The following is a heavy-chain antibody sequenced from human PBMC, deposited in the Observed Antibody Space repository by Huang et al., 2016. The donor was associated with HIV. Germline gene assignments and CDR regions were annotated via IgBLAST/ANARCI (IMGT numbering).Heavy chain of an antibody. D-gene: IGHD3-3*01. J-gene: IGHJ4*02. CDR1: GDSIRSGGYY. Sequence: QVQLQESGPGLVKPSQTLSLTCTVSGDSIRSGGYYWTWIRQSPAKGLDGIGYIDYSGSSDYNPSLKGRVSISIDAFKNRVSLKLKSVTVADTAVYYCARAPATHSVFFYWGQGTLVTVSA. V-gene: IGHV4-30-4*08. CDR2: IDYSGSS. CDR3: ARAPATHSVFFY.